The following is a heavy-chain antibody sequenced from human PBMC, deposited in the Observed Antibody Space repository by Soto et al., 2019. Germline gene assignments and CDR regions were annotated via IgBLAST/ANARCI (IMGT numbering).Heavy chain of an antibody. Sequence: GASVKVSCKASGGTFSSYAISWVRQAPGQGLEWMGGIIPIFGTANYAQKFQGRVTITADESTSTAYMELSSLRSEDTVVYYCASLGEPDFDYWGQGTLVTVSS. CDR1: GGTFSSYA. CDR3: ASLGEPDFDY. J-gene: IGHJ4*02. CDR2: IIPIFGTA. V-gene: IGHV1-69*13.